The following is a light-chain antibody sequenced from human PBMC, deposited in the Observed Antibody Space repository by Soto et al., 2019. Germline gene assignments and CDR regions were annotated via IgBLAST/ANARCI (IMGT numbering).Light chain of an antibody. V-gene: IGKV3-20*01. Sequence: EMVLTQSPGTLSLSTGERATLSCRASQSVSSRYSAWYQQKPGQAPRLLIYGASTRATGIPDRFSGSGSETDFTLTISSLQPEDFATYYCQQLNSYPLTFGGGTKVDIK. CDR2: GAS. CDR3: QQLNSYPLT. J-gene: IGKJ4*01. CDR1: QSVSSRY.